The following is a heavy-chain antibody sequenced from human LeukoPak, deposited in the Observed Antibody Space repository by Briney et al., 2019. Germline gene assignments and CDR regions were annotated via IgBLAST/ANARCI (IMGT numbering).Heavy chain of an antibody. Sequence: GGSLRLSCAASGFTFSSYEMNWVRQAPGKGLEWVSYISSSGSTIYYADSVKGRFTISRDNAKNSLYLQMNSLRAEDTAVYYCASWIMITFGGVNTDYWGQGTLVTVSS. CDR3: ASWIMITFGGVNTDY. CDR1: GFTFSSYE. J-gene: IGHJ4*02. D-gene: IGHD3-16*01. V-gene: IGHV3-48*03. CDR2: ISSSGSTI.